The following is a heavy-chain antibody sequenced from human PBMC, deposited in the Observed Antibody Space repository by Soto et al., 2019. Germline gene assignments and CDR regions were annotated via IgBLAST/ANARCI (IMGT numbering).Heavy chain of an antibody. CDR2: ISGSGGST. CDR3: AKDRVRGWYYY. V-gene: IGHV3-23*01. D-gene: IGHD6-19*01. CDR1: GFTFSSYA. Sequence: PGESLKISCAASGFTFSSYAMSWVRQAPGKGLEWVSAISGSGGSTYYADSVKGRFTISRDNSKNTLYLQMNSLRAEDTAVYYCAKDRVRGWYYYWCQGTLVTVSS. J-gene: IGHJ4*02.